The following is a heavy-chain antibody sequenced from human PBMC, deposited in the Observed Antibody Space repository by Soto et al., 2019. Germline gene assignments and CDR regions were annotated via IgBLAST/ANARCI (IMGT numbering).Heavy chain of an antibody. CDR1: GGTFSSYI. CDR2: IIPILGIA. J-gene: IGHJ2*01. CDR3: ASASADIVELPADFDL. V-gene: IGHV1-69*02. Sequence: QVQLVQSGAEVKKPGSSVKVSCKASGGTFSSYIISWVRQAPGQGLEWMGRIIPILGIADYAQKFQGRVTTTADKSTSTAYMDLSSLRSEDSAVYYCASASADIVELPADFDLWGRGTLVTVSS. D-gene: IGHD2-2*01.